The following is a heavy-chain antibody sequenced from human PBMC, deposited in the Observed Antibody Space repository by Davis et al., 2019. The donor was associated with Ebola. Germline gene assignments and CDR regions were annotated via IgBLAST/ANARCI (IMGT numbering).Heavy chain of an antibody. CDR1: GFTFSNYG. CDR3: AKAYVRGFGETHYFDY. CDR2: IGSDSITM. V-gene: IGHV3-48*01. D-gene: IGHD3-10*01. J-gene: IGHJ4*02. Sequence: GESLKISCAASGFTFSNYGINWVRQAPGKGLEWVSYIGSDSITMYYADSVKGRFTISRDNSKNTVNLQMNSLRPEDTAVYYCAKAYVRGFGETHYFDYRGQGTLVTVSS.